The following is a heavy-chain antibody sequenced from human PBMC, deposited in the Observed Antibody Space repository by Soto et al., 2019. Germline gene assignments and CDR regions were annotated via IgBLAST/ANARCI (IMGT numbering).Heavy chain of an antibody. D-gene: IGHD3-10*01. CDR3: VTAVRTRLDN. V-gene: IGHV3-23*01. CDR2: IRQSGDRA. J-gene: IGHJ4*02. Sequence: GGSLRLSCRASGLTLSDFYMSWVRRAPGKGLEWVSSIRQSGDRASYADSARGRFTISRDNSKNTLYLQMNGLRLDDTAVYYCVTAVRTRLDNWGPGTLVTVSS. CDR1: GLTLSDFY.